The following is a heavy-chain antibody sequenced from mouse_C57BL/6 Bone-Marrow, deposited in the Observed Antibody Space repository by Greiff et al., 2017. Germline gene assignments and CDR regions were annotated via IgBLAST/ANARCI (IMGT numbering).Heavy chain of an antibody. CDR1: GYTFTSYT. V-gene: IGHV1-4*01. D-gene: IGHD1-1*01. CDR2: INPSSGYT. J-gene: IGHJ2*01. CDR3: AYYGSKGY. Sequence: QVQLKESGAELARPGASVKMSCKASGYTFTSYTMHWVKQRPGQGLEWIGYINPSSGYTKYNQKFKDKATLTADKSSSTAYMQLSSLTSEDSAGYYCAYYGSKGYWGQGTTLTVSS.